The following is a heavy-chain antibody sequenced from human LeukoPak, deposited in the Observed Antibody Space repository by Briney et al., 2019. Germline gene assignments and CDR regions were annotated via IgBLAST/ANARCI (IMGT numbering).Heavy chain of an antibody. CDR3: IRDFRSADL. CDR2: IYVDGRTT. Sequence: GGSLRLSCVASGFTFSNYWMHWVRQPPGKGLVWVSRIYVDGRTTNYADSVKGRFTISGDNAKNTVYLEMNSLSVEDTATYYCIRDFRSADLWGQGTLVTVTS. V-gene: IGHV3-74*01. J-gene: IGHJ5*02. CDR1: GFTFSNYW.